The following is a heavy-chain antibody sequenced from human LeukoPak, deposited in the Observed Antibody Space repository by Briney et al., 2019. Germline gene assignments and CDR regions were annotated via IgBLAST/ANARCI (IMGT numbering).Heavy chain of an antibody. J-gene: IGHJ4*02. CDR1: GFTFSSYS. CDR2: ISSSSSYI. CDR3: ARAVYGGNSYFDY. D-gene: IGHD4-23*01. Sequence: GGSLRLSCAASGFTFSSYSMNWVRQAPGKGLEWVSSISSSSSYIYYADSVKGRFTISRDNAENSLYLQMNSLRAEDTAVYYCARAVYGGNSYFDYWGQGTLVTVSS. V-gene: IGHV3-21*01.